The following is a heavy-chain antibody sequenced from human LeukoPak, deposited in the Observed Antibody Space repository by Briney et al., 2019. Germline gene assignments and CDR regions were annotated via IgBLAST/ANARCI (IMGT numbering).Heavy chain of an antibody. CDR2: INHSGST. CDR1: GGSFSGYY. CDR3: ARVGRSVTAPFDY. V-gene: IGHV4-34*01. Sequence: SETLSLTCAVYGGSFSGYYWSWIRQPPGKGLEWIGEINHSGSTNYNPSLKGRVTISVDTSKNQFSLKLSSVTAADTAVYYCARVGRSVTAPFDYWGQGTLVTVSS. J-gene: IGHJ4*02. D-gene: IGHD4-17*01.